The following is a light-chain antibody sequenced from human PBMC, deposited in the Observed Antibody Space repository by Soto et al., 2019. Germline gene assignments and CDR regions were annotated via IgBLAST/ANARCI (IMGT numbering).Light chain of an antibody. CDR2: DNN. V-gene: IGLV1-40*01. CDR1: SSNIGAGYD. CDR3: QSYDSSLSGLWV. J-gene: IGLJ3*02. Sequence: QSVLTQPPSVSGAPGQRVTISCTGSSSNIGAGYDVHWYQQLPGTAPKLLIYDNNNRPSGVPDRFSGSKSGTSASLAITGLQAEDEADYYCQSYDSSLSGLWVFGGGTKVTVL.